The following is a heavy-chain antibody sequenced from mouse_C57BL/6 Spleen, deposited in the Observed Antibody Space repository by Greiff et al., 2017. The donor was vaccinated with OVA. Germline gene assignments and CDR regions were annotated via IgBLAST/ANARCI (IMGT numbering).Heavy chain of an antibody. J-gene: IGHJ3*01. CDR2: INPSNGGT. CDR1: GYTFTSYW. Sequence: QVQLQQPGTELVKPGASVKLSCKASGYTFTSYWMHWVKQRPGQGLEWIGNINPSNGGTYYNEKFKSKATLTADKSSSTAYMQLSSLTSEDSAVYYCARPSNYGSSFPVAYWGQGTLVTVSA. V-gene: IGHV1-53*01. CDR3: ARPSNYGSSFPVAY. D-gene: IGHD1-1*01.